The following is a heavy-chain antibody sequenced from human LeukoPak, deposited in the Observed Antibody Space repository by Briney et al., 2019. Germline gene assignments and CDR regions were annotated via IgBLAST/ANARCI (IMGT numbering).Heavy chain of an antibody. Sequence: GGSLRLSCAASGFTFSSHAMNWVRQAPGKGLEWLAVVSYDGSYIYYADSVKGRITISRDNSKNTLYLQMSSLGAEDTAVYYCARDRGYRYGQFDYWGQGTLVTVSS. J-gene: IGHJ4*02. D-gene: IGHD5-18*01. CDR2: VSYDGSYI. V-gene: IGHV3-30-3*01. CDR3: ARDRGYRYGQFDY. CDR1: GFTFSSHA.